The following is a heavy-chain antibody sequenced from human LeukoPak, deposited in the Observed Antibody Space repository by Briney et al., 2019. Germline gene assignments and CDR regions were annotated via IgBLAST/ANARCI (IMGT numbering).Heavy chain of an antibody. CDR2: IYYSGST. CDR3: TTIEYSSSIVY. CDR1: GGSISSSSYY. V-gene: IGHV4-39*07. D-gene: IGHD6-6*01. J-gene: IGHJ4*02. Sequence: SETLSLTCTVSGGSISSSSYYWGWIRHPPGKGLEWIGSIYYSGSTYYNPSLKSRVTISVDTSKNQFSLRLSSVTAADTAVYYCTTIEYSSSIVYWGQGTLVTVSS.